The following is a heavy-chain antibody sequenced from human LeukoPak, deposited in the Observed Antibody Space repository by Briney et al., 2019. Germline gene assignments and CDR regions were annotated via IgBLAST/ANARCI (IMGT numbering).Heavy chain of an antibody. CDR1: GDSINSLDL. CDR3: AGLVGRYSSGLYYYYFDY. V-gene: IGHV4-4*02. Sequence: SETLSLTCTVSGDSINSLDLWSWVRQPPGKGPEWIGEMYLSGTTHSNPSVKSRVTISIDKSKNQFFLNLSSVTAADTAVYYCAGLVGRYSSGLYYYYFDYWGQGTLVTVSS. CDR2: MYLSGTT. J-gene: IGHJ4*02. D-gene: IGHD3-22*01.